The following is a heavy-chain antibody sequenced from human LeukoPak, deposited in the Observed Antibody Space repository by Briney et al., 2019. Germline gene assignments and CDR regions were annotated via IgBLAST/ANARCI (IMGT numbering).Heavy chain of an antibody. J-gene: IGHJ4*02. V-gene: IGHV4-30-4*01. Sequence: PSETLSLTCTVSGGSISSGDYYWGWIRQPPGKGLEWIGYIYYSGSTYYNPSLKSRVTISVDTSKNQFSLKLSSVTAADTAVYYCARHRGYSHGLPDYWGQGTLVTVSS. D-gene: IGHD5-18*01. CDR3: ARHRGYSHGLPDY. CDR2: IYYSGST. CDR1: GGSISSGDYY.